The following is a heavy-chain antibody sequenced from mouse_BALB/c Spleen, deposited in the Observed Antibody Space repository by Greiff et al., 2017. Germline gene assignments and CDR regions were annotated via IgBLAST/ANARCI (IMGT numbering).Heavy chain of an antibody. Sequence: QVQLQQPGAELVKPGASVKLSCKASGYNFTSYWMHWVKQRPGQGLEWIGEINPSNGRTNYNEKFKSKATLTVDKSSSTAYMQLSSLTSEDSAVYYCAAYGNYDYSMDYWGQGTAVTVSS. J-gene: IGHJ4*01. CDR2: INPSNGRT. D-gene: IGHD2-1*01. V-gene: IGHV1S81*02. CDR3: AAYGNYDYSMDY. CDR1: GYNFTSYW.